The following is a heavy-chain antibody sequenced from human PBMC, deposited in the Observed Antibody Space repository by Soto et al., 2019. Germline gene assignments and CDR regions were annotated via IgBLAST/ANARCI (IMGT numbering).Heavy chain of an antibody. CDR1: GFTFSSYV. J-gene: IGHJ4*02. Sequence: PGGSLRLSCAASGFTFSSYVMNWVRQAPGEGLEWVSSISSSNNYMYYADSLKGRFTISRDNAKDSLFLQMHSLRVEDTAVYYCARASSSGSYFDYWGQGTLVTVSS. CDR3: ARASSSGSYFDY. V-gene: IGHV3-21*01. CDR2: ISSSNNYM. D-gene: IGHD6-6*01.